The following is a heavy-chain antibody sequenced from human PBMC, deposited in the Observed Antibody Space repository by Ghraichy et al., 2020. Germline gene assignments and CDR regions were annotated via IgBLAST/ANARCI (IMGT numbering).Heavy chain of an antibody. CDR2: INHSGST. CDR1: GGSFSGYY. CDR3: ARQGRGITIFGVVRGGKNWFDP. Sequence: SETLSLTCAVYGGSFSGYYWSWIRQPPGKGLEWIGEINHSGSTNYNPSLKSRVTISVDTSKNQFSLKLSSVTAADTAVYYCARQGRGITIFGVVRGGKNWFDPWGQGTLVTVSS. J-gene: IGHJ5*02. D-gene: IGHD3-3*01. V-gene: IGHV4-34*01.